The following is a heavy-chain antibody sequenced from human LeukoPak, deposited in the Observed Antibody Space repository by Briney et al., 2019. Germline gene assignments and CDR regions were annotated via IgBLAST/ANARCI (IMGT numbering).Heavy chain of an antibody. J-gene: IGHJ4*02. CDR1: GGAISSFY. Sequence: SETLSLTCSVSGGAISSFYWIWVRQPPGKGLEWIGCIQDSGSTEYNPSLESRVTISVDTSKNQFSLKLTSVTAADTAVYYCASGYGYNSEYWGQGTLVTVSP. D-gene: IGHD5-24*01. CDR3: ASGYGYNSEY. CDR2: IQDSGST. V-gene: IGHV4-59*13.